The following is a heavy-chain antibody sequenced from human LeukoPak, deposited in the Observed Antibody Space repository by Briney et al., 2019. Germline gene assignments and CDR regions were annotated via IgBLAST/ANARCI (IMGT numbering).Heavy chain of an antibody. CDR3: AKAEGYDILTGLDY. CDR2: IGASGGST. Sequence: GGSLRLYCATPGFTLSSYAMSWVRQAPGKGLQWVSGIGASGGSTYYADSVKGRFTISRDNSKNTLYPQMNSLRTEDTAVYYCAKAEGYDILTGLDYWGQGTLVTVSS. D-gene: IGHD3-9*01. J-gene: IGHJ4*02. CDR1: GFTLSSYA. V-gene: IGHV3-23*01.